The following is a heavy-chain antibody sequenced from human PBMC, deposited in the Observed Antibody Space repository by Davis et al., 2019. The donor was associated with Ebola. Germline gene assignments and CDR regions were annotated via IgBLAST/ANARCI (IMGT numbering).Heavy chain of an antibody. CDR1: GFTFSSYA. V-gene: IGHV3-23*01. CDR3: AKAGYCSGGSCYFSAFDP. D-gene: IGHD2-15*01. CDR2: ISGSGGST. Sequence: GESLKISCAASGFTFSSYAMSWVRQAPGKGLEWVSAISGSGGSTYYADSVKGRFTISRDNSKNTLYLQMTSLRAEDTAVYYCAKAGYCSGGSCYFSAFDPWGQGTLVTVSS. J-gene: IGHJ5*02.